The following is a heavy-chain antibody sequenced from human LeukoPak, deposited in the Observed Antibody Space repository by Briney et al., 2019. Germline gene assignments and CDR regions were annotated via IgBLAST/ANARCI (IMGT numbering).Heavy chain of an antibody. CDR1: GFTFGDYA. D-gene: IGHD5-24*01. J-gene: IGHJ4*02. V-gene: IGHV3-49*04. CDR3: SRSRRDGYNNYSDY. CDR2: IRSNTYTGTT. Sequence: PGGSLRLSCTGSGFTFGDYAMSWVRQAPGKGLEWVSFIRSNTYTGTTEYAASVKGRFTISRDDSKRIVYLQMNSLKSEDTAIYYCSRSRRDGYNNYSDYWGQGTLVTVSS.